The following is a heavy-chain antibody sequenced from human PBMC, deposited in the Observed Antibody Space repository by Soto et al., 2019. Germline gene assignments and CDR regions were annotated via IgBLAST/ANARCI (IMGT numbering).Heavy chain of an antibody. CDR2: ITNNGGT. CDR3: ASGVAPGQFEH. CDR1: GDSITRRCYN. V-gene: IGHV4-39*01. Sequence: SETLSLTCSVSGDSITRRCYNWDWIRQSPGEGLEWIASITNNGGTQYNPSLESRVTSFVEPAKHEFSLKVTAVTAADTGAAFSASGVAPGQFEHWGQGTLV. J-gene: IGHJ4*02. D-gene: IGHD3-10*01.